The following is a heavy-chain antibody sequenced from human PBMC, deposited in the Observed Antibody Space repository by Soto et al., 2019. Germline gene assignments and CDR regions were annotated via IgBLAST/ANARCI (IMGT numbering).Heavy chain of an antibody. Sequence: ESGPTLVNPPQTLTLTCTFSGFSLNTGGLAVGWIRQPPGKALEWLALIYWDNDKRYSPSLRSRLTITKDTSKNQVVLTMTNMDPVDAATYYCVHSRCGGDCLQSYSSHYYYGMDVWGQGTTVTVSS. CDR1: GFSLNTGGLA. V-gene: IGHV2-5*02. CDR2: IYWDNDK. J-gene: IGHJ6*02. CDR3: VHSRCGGDCLQSYSSHYYYGMDV. D-gene: IGHD2-21*02.